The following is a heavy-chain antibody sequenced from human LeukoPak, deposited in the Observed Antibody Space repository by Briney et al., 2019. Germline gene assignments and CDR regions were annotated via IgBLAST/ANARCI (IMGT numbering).Heavy chain of an antibody. D-gene: IGHD1-26*01. Sequence: GGSLRLSCAASEFTFDNYAMSWVRQAPGRGLEWVSVISGSGYYSYYADSVKGRFTVSRDNSKTTLYLQMNSLRADDTAVYYCAKGGPTGSNYFDFWGQGTLVTVSS. CDR1: EFTFDNYA. J-gene: IGHJ4*02. V-gene: IGHV3-23*01. CDR3: AKGGPTGSNYFDF. CDR2: ISGSGYYS.